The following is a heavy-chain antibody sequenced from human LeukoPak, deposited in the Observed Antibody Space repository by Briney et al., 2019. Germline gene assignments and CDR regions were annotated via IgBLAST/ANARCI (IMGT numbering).Heavy chain of an antibody. CDR1: GGSISSYY. V-gene: IGHV4-59*08. CDR3: AIRGSWYYFDY. Sequence: SETLSLTCTVSGGSISSYYWSWIPQPPGKGLEWIGHIYYSGSTNYNPSLKSRVTISVATSKNQFSLKLSSVTAADTAVYYCAIRGSWYYFDYWGQGTLVTVSS. J-gene: IGHJ4*02. CDR2: IYYSGST. D-gene: IGHD6-13*01.